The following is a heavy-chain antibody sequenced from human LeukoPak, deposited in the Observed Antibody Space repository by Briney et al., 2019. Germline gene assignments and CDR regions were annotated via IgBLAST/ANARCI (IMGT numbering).Heavy chain of an antibody. V-gene: IGHV4-34*01. J-gene: IGHJ3*02. D-gene: IGHD3-22*01. CDR2: INHSGST. Sequence: PSETLSLTCAVYGGSFSGYYWSWIRQPPGKGLEWIGEINHSGSTNYNPSLKSRVTISVDTSKNQFSLKLSSVAAADTAVYYCARDFYYDSSGYYDALDIWGQGTMVTVSS. CDR1: GGSFSGYY. CDR3: ARDFYYDSSGYYDALDI.